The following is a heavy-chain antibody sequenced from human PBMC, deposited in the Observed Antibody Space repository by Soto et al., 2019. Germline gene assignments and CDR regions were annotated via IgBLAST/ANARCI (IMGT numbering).Heavy chain of an antibody. V-gene: IGHV1-46*03. CDR1: GYTFSNYY. J-gene: IGHJ4*02. Sequence: GASVKVSCKASGYTFSNYYMHWVRQAPGQGLEWMGTINPSGGRTRYAQKFQGRLTMTRDTSTSTVYMELSSLRSEDTAVYYCASVGVHFXYCRQGTLVXVSS. CDR2: INPSGGRT. D-gene: IGHD3-3*01. CDR3: ASVGVHFXY.